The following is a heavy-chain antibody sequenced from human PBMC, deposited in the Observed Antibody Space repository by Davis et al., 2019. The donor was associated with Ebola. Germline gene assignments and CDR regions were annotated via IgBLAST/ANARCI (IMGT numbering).Heavy chain of an antibody. D-gene: IGHD6-19*01. CDR3: ARDGVGSYSSGWYGSFTF. CDR2: INTFGYTL. Sequence: PGGSLRLSCAVSGFTFSSFAWNWVRQAPGRGLEWLSYINTFGYTLYYAGAVKGRFPVSRDNAKNLLYLEMNTVTDEDTAVYYCARDGVGSYSSGWYGSFTFWGQGTLVTVSS. J-gene: IGHJ4*02. V-gene: IGHV3-48*02. CDR1: GFTFSSFA.